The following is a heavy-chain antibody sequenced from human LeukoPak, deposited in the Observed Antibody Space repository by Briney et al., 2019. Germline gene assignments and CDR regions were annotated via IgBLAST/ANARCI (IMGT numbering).Heavy chain of an antibody. CDR3: AKDPNTMIVVVSFGGFDY. CDR1: GFTFSSYA. J-gene: IGHJ4*02. V-gene: IGHV3-23*01. D-gene: IGHD3-22*01. CDR2: ISGSGGST. Sequence: GGSLRLSCAASGFTFSSYAMSWVRQAPGKGLEWVSAISGSGGSTYYADSVKGRFTISRDNSKNTLYLQMNSLRAEDTAVYYCAKDPNTMIVVVSFGGFDYWGQGTLVTVSS.